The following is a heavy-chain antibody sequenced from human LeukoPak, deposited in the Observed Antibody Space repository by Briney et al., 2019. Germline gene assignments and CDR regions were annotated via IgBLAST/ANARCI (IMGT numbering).Heavy chain of an antibody. J-gene: IGHJ6*03. CDR2: MNPNSGNT. Sequence: ASVKVSCKASGYTFTSYDINWVRQATGQGLEWMGCMNPNSGNTGYAQKFQGRVTMTRNTSISTAYMELSSLRSEDTAVYYCARVNYGSGSYHYYMDVWGKGTTVTVSS. V-gene: IGHV1-8*01. CDR3: ARVNYGSGSYHYYMDV. CDR1: GYTFTSYD. D-gene: IGHD3-10*01.